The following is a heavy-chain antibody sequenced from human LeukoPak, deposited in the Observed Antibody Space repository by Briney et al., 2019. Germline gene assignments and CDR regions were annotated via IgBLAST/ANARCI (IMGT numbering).Heavy chain of an antibody. CDR3: ARGPYGSGSYGFDY. Sequence: ASVKVSCKASGYTFTSYGISWVRQAPGQGLEWMGWISAYNGNTNYAQKLQGRVTMTTDTSTSTAYMELSSLRSEDTAVYYCARGPYGSGSYGFDYWGQGTLVTVSS. CDR1: GYTFTSYG. CDR2: ISAYNGNT. D-gene: IGHD3-10*01. J-gene: IGHJ4*02. V-gene: IGHV1-18*01.